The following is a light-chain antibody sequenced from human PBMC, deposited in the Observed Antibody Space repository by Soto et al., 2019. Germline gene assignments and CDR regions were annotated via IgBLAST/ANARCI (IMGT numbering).Light chain of an antibody. CDR1: SSDVGAYNY. Sequence: QSVLTQPASVSGSPGQSITISCTGTSSDVGAYNYVSWYQQHPAKAPKLMIYDVSDRPSGVSNRFSGSKSGNTASLTISGLQAEDEADYYCSSYTSSFTVVFGGGTKLTVL. CDR2: DVS. J-gene: IGLJ2*01. V-gene: IGLV2-14*01. CDR3: SSYTSSFTVV.